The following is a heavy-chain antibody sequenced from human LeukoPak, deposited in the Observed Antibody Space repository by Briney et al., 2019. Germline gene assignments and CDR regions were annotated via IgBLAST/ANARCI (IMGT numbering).Heavy chain of an antibody. Sequence: GGSLRLSCAASGFTVSSNYMSWVRQAPGKGLEWVAVISYDGSNKYYADSVKGRFTISRDNSKNTLYLQMNSLRAEDTAVYYCACDPMYFDYWGQGTLVTVSS. V-gene: IGHV3-30-3*01. J-gene: IGHJ4*02. CDR1: GFTVSSNY. CDR3: ACDPMYFDY. CDR2: ISYDGSNK. D-gene: IGHD2-2*01.